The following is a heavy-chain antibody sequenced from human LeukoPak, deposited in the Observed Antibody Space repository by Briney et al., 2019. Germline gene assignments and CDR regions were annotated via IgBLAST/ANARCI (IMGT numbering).Heavy chain of an antibody. CDR3: ARPYDSSGYYIRGAFDI. J-gene: IGHJ3*02. V-gene: IGHV4-34*01. CDR2: INHSGST. Sequence: SETLSLTCAVYGGSFSGYYWSWIRQPPGKGLEWIGEINHSGSTGYNPSLKSRVSISVETSKNQFSLRLSSVTAADTAVYYCARPYDSSGYYIRGAFDIWGQGAMVTVS. D-gene: IGHD3-22*01. CDR1: GGSFSGYY.